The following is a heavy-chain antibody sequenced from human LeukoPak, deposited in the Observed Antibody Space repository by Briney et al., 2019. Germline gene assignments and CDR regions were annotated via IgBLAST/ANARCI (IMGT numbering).Heavy chain of an antibody. J-gene: IGHJ6*03. CDR3: ARGLREFGYYYYHMDV. CDR1: GGSFSSYY. Sequence: SETLSLTCAVYGGSFSSYYWSWIRQPPGKGLEWIGEINHSGITNYNPSLKSRLTISVDTSKNQFSLRLSSVTAADTAVYYCARGLREFGYYYYHMDVWGKGTTVTVSS. V-gene: IGHV4-34*01. CDR2: INHSGIT. D-gene: IGHD3-10*01.